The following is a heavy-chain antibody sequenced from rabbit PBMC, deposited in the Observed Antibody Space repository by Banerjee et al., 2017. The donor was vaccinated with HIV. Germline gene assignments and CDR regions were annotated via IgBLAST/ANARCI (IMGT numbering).Heavy chain of an antibody. Sequence: QEQLVESGGGLVQPGGSLKLSCKVSGFIFSSYAMSWVRQAPGKGLEWIGYIYAGSGNTYYASWVNGRFTISSDNAQNTVDLQMTSLTDADTATYFCTRSQVAGAWDLWGPGTLVTVS. CDR3: TRSQVAGAWDL. CDR1: GFIFSSYA. CDR2: IYAGSGNT. J-gene: IGHJ4*01. V-gene: IGHV1S47*01. D-gene: IGHD4-1*01.